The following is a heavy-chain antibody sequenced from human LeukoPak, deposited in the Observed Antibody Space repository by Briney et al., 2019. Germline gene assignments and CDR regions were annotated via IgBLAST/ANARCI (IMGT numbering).Heavy chain of an antibody. D-gene: IGHD5-12*01. Sequence: PSETLSHTCTISTASISSSNHHWGWIRQSPGKGLEWIGSIYSGRTFYYNPSLNSRVTISVVTSDQFTLQLNSVTAADTAVYYCVRHDGRGGATMGAFDSWGQGSLVTVSS. V-gene: IGHV4-39*01. J-gene: IGHJ5*01. CDR1: TASISSSNHH. CDR2: IYSGRTF. CDR3: VRHDGRGGATMGAFDS.